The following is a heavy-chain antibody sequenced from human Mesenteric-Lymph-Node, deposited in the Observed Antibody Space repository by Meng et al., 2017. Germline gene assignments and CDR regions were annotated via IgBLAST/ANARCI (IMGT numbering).Heavy chain of an antibody. D-gene: IGHD1-1*01. V-gene: IGHV3-74*02. J-gene: IGHJ1*01. CDR1: GFSITDHW. Sequence: VRFGWDGGVFAPTGVSLGLSCVGSGFSITDHWMHWGRQGPGKGLMWVSRINPDGSNPTYADSVTGRFTISRDNAKNTVYLQINSLRAEDTAVYYCANDRLTHWGQGALVTVSS. CDR3: ANDRLTH. CDR2: INPDGSNP.